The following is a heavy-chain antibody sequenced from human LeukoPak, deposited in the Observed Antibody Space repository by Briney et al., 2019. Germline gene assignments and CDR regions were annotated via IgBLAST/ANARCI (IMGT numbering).Heavy chain of an antibody. CDR3: ARDKSPGLWFGELGEYNWFDP. Sequence: PGRSLRLSCAASGFTFSSYGMHWVRQAPGKGLEWVAVIWYDGSNKYYADSVKGRFTISRDNSKNTLYLQMNSLRAEDTAVYYCARDKSPGLWFGELGEYNWFDPWGQGTLVTVSS. CDR1: GFTFSSYG. D-gene: IGHD3-10*01. J-gene: IGHJ5*02. CDR2: IWYDGSNK. V-gene: IGHV3-33*01.